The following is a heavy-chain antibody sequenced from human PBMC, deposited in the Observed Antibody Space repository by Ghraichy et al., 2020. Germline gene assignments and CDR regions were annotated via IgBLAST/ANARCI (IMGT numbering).Heavy chain of an antibody. Sequence: SETLSLTCAVYGGSFGGYYWSWIRQPPGQGLEWIGEIDHSGSTNYNPSLKSRVTISIDTSRDQFSLKLSSVTAADTAVYYCARVFYSSGWYKSSKFDYWGQGTLVTVSS. CDR1: GGSFGGYY. CDR3: ARVFYSSGWYKSSKFDY. D-gene: IGHD6-19*01. J-gene: IGHJ4*02. V-gene: IGHV4-34*01. CDR2: IDHSGST.